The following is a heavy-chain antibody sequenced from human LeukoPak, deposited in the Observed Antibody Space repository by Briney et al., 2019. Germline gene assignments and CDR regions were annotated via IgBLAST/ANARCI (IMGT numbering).Heavy chain of an antibody. D-gene: IGHD6-6*01. Sequence: GGSLRLSCAAAGFSVNNNYMSWVRQAPGKGLEWVSVIYSDGGTFYSNSVKGRFTISRDYSKNTLFLQMNSLRAEDTAVYYCARDLSSGDYWGQGTLVTVSS. CDR2: IYSDGGT. CDR3: ARDLSSGDY. J-gene: IGHJ4*02. V-gene: IGHV3-66*01. CDR1: GFSVNNNY.